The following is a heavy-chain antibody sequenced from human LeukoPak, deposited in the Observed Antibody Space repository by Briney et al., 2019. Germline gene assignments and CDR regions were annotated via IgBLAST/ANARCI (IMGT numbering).Heavy chain of an antibody. CDR2: IKEDGSDK. D-gene: IGHD4-23*01. J-gene: IGHJ3*02. CDR1: GFTFTSFS. CDR3: ARQTPTVPYAFDI. V-gene: IGHV3-7*01. Sequence: GGSLRLSCAASGFTFTSFSMTWVRQAPGKGLEWVANIKEDGSDKYYVDSVKGRFIISRDDDKKSLYLQMNSLRAEDTAVYYCARQTPTVPYAFDIWGQGTMVTVSS.